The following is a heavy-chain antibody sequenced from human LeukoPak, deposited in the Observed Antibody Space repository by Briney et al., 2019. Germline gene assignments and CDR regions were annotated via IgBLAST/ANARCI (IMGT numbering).Heavy chain of an antibody. Sequence: ASVKVSCKASGYTFAGYYMHWVRQAPGQGLEWMGWINPNSGGTNYAQKFQGRVTMTRDTSISTAYMELSRLRSDDTAVYYCARIYARPRYSTMDVGGKGTTVPLSS. CDR2: INPNSGGT. V-gene: IGHV1-2*02. D-gene: IGHD2-15*01. CDR1: GYTFAGYY. CDR3: ARIYARPRYSTMDV. J-gene: IGHJ6*03.